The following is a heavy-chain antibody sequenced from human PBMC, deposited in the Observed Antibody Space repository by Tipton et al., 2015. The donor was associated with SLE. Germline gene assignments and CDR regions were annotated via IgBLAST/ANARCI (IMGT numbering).Heavy chain of an antibody. CDR3: AGAPLGSITGFDF. Sequence: TLSLTCTVSGDSINSGHYYWSWIRQPAGKGLEWIGRISSSGSTNYNPALKRRVSISVDSSKNQFSLKMTSMTAADTAVYYCAGAPLGSITGFDFWGHGTLVTVSS. J-gene: IGHJ4*01. V-gene: IGHV4-61*02. D-gene: IGHD5-24*01. CDR2: ISSSGST. CDR1: GDSINSGHYY.